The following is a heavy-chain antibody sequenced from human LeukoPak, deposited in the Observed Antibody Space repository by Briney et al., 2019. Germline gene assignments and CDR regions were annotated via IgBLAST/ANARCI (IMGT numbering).Heavy chain of an antibody. CDR1: DDSISRDF. Sequence: PSETLSLTCTASDDSISRDFWTWIRQPPGKGLEWIGYIRDSGRTEYNPSLKSRVTISLHTSKNQFSLKLTSVTAADTAIYSCARLPDVSGWPFDYWGQGILVTVSS. J-gene: IGHJ4*02. V-gene: IGHV4-59*01. D-gene: IGHD6-19*01. CDR3: ARLPDVSGWPFDY. CDR2: IRDSGRT.